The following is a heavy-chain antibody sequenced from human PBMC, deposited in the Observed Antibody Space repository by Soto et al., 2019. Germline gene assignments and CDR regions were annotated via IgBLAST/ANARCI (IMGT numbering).Heavy chain of an antibody. CDR2: MNPNSGNT. CDR1: GYTFTSYD. CDR3: AGWGYGEMATNFYYGMDV. Sequence: QVQLVQSGAEVKKPGASVKVSCKASGYTFTSYDINWVRQATGQGLEWMGWMNPNSGNTGYAQKFQGRVTMTRNTSISTAYMELSSLRSEDTAVYYCAGWGYGEMATNFYYGMDVWGQGTTVTVSS. D-gene: IGHD5-12*01. V-gene: IGHV1-8*01. J-gene: IGHJ6*02.